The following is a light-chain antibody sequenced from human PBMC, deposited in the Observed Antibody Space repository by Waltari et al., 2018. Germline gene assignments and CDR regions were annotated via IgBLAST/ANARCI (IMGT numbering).Light chain of an antibody. CDR1: SSDVGRYNL. Sequence: QSALTQPASVSGSPGQSITISCPGTSSDVGRYNLVSWYQQHPGKAPKLLIYEVSKRPSGVSNRFSGSKSGNTASLTISGLQAEDEGDYYCCSYAGSSTFFYVFGTGTKVTVL. CDR3: CSYAGSSTFFYV. V-gene: IGLV2-23*02. J-gene: IGLJ1*01. CDR2: EVS.